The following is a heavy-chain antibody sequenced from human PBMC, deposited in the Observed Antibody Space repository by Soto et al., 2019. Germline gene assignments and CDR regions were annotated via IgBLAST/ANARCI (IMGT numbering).Heavy chain of an antibody. CDR1: GGSISSYY. CDR3: AMEGTPVDSYYYYGMDV. J-gene: IGHJ6*02. Sequence: QVQLQEWGPGLVKPSETLSLTCTVSGGSISSYYWSWIRQPPGKGLEWIGYIYYSGSTNYNPSLKSRVTISVDTSKNQFSLKLSSVTAADTAVYYCAMEGTPVDSYYYYGMDVWGQGTTVTVSS. CDR2: IYYSGST. V-gene: IGHV4-59*01. D-gene: IGHD1-1*01.